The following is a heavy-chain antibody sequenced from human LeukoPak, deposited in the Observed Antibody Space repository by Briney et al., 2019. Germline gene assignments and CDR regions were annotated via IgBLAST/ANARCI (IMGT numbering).Heavy chain of an antibody. J-gene: IGHJ4*02. D-gene: IGHD6-19*01. CDR1: GGTFSSYA. Sequence: SVKVSCTASGGTFSSYAISWVRQAPGQGLEWMGRIIPILGIANYAQKFQGRVTITADKSTSTAYMELSSLRSEDTAVYYCAREREVAGFDYWGQGTLVTVSS. V-gene: IGHV1-69*04. CDR2: IIPILGIA. CDR3: AREREVAGFDY.